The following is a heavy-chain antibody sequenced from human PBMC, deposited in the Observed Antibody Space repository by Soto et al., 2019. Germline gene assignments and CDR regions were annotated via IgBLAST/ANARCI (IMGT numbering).Heavy chain of an antibody. CDR3: ARDRKAPPAIQVNRKPMSYGMDV. CDR1: GFTFSSYG. V-gene: IGHV3-33*01. CDR2: IWYDGSNK. Sequence: GGSLRLSCAASGFTFSSYGMHWVRQAPGKGLEWVAVIWYDGSNKYYADSVKGRFTISRDNSKNRLYLQMNSLRAEDTAVYYCARDRKAPPAIQVNRKPMSYGMDVWGQGTTVTVSS. J-gene: IGHJ6*02.